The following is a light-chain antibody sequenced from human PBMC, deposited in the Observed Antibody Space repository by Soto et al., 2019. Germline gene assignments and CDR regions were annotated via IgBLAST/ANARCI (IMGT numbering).Light chain of an antibody. CDR2: EVS. Sequence: QSALTQPASVSGSPGQSITISCTGTSSDVGGYNYVSWYQQHPGKDPKLMIYEVSNQPSGVSNRFSGSKSGNTASLTISGLQAEDEADYYCSSYTSSTPYVFGTGTKVTVL. CDR1: SSDVGGYNY. V-gene: IGLV2-14*01. CDR3: SSYTSSTPYV. J-gene: IGLJ1*01.